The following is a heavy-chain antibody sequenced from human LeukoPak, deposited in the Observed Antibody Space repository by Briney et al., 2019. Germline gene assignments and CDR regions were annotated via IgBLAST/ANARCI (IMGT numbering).Heavy chain of an antibody. CDR2: IYYSGTT. V-gene: IGHV4-59*12. CDR3: ARGLFDFWSGYPTDY. J-gene: IGHJ4*02. Sequence: SETLSLTCTVSGGSISSYYWSWIRQPPGKGLEWIGYIYYSGTTNYNPSLKSRVTISVDTSKNQFSLKLSSVTAADTAVYYCARGLFDFWSGYPTDYWGQGTLVTVSS. D-gene: IGHD3-3*01. CDR1: GGSISSYY.